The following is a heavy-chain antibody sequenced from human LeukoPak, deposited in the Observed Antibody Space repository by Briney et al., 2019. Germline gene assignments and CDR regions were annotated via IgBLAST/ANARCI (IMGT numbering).Heavy chain of an antibody. D-gene: IGHD3-10*01. CDR3: ARERRYGSGSYDFDY. CDR1: GYSISSGYY. Sequence: PSETLSLTCAVSGYSISSGYYWGWIRPPPGKGLEWIGIIYHSGSTYYNPSLKSRVTISVDTSKNQFSLKLSSVTAADTAVYYCARERRYGSGSYDFDYWGQGTLVTVSS. J-gene: IGHJ4*02. V-gene: IGHV4-38-2*02. CDR2: IYHSGST.